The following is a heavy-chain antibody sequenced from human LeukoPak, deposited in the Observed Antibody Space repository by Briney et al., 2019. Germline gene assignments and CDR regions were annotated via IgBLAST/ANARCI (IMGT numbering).Heavy chain of an antibody. D-gene: IGHD3-9*01. Sequence: PGGSLRLSCAASGFIFSSYAMSWVRQAPGKGLEWVSAISGSGGSTYYADSVKGRFTISRDNSKNTLYLQMNSLRAEDTAVYYCAKSGMYYDILTGYRYGYYFDYWGQGTLVTVSS. J-gene: IGHJ4*02. V-gene: IGHV3-23*01. CDR1: GFIFSSYA. CDR3: AKSGMYYDILTGYRYGYYFDY. CDR2: ISGSGGST.